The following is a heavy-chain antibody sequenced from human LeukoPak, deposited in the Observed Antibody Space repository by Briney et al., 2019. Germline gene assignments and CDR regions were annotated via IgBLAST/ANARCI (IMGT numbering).Heavy chain of an antibody. CDR1: GGSISSSSYY. Sequence: PSETLSLTCTVSGGSISSSSYYWGWIRQPPGKGLDWIGYIYYSGSTKYNPSLKSRVTISVDTSKNQFSLKLSSVTAADTAVYYCARSYYGSGRYGPQFDYWGQGTLVTVSS. D-gene: IGHD3-10*01. CDR2: IYYSGST. V-gene: IGHV4-61*05. J-gene: IGHJ4*02. CDR3: ARSYYGSGRYGPQFDY.